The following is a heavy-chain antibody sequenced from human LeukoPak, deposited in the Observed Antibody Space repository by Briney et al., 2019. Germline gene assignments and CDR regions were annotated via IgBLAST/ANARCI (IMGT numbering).Heavy chain of an antibody. CDR1: GGSFSGYY. CDR3: ARARRNSSGWAYYFDY. V-gene: IGHV4-34*01. Sequence: SETLSLTCAVYGGSFSGYYWSWIRQPPGKGLEWIGEINHSGSTNYNQSLKSRVTISVDTSKNQFSLKLSSVTAADTAVYYCARARRNSSGWAYYFDYWGQGTLVTVSS. J-gene: IGHJ4*02. CDR2: INHSGST. D-gene: IGHD6-19*01.